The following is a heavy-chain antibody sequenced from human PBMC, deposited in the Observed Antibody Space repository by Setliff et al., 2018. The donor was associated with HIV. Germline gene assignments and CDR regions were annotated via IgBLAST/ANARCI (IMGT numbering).Heavy chain of an antibody. Sequence: PSETLSLTCSVSGGSIDNNKYYWTWIRQPPGKGLEWTGSIYHTGRTYYNRSLESRLTISIDTSKNQFSLKLSYVTAADTAMYYCASRIYYYDESRVLREEGFVPWGQGTLVTVS. V-gene: IGHV4-39*01. D-gene: IGHD3-22*01. CDR1: GGSIDNNKYY. CDR3: ASRIYYYDESRVLREEGFVP. J-gene: IGHJ5*02. CDR2: IYHTGRT.